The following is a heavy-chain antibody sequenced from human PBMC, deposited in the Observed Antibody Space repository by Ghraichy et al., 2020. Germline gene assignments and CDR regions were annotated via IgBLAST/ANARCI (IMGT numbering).Heavy chain of an antibody. CDR2: ISESGST. Sequence: SETLSLTCSVSGGTISNSRHYWAWVRQPPGKGLEGIGRISESGSTDNNSSLTSRVSISVDTSKNQFSLTVRSLNAADTAVYICARFIIGWYYFNFWGPGALVSGS. CDR3: ARFIIGWYYFNF. V-gene: IGHV4-39*01. CDR1: GGTISNSRHY. J-gene: IGHJ4*02. D-gene: IGHD6-19*01.